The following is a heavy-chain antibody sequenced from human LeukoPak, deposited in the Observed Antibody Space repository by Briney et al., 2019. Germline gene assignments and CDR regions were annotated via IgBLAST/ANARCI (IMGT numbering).Heavy chain of an antibody. V-gene: IGHV1-24*01. Sequence: ASVKVSCKASGGTFSSYAISWVRQAPGQGLEWMGGFDPEDGETIYAQKFQGRVTMTEDTSTDTAYMELSSLRSEDTAVYYCATDRWFDPWGQGTLVTVSS. CDR2: FDPEDGET. J-gene: IGHJ5*02. CDR3: ATDRWFDP. CDR1: GGTFSSYA.